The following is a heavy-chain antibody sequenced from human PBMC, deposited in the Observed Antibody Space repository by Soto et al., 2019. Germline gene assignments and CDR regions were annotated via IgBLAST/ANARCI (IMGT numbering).Heavy chain of an antibody. J-gene: IGHJ5*02. V-gene: IGHV1-8*01. Sequence: ASVKVSCKASGYTFTSYDINWVRQATGQGLEWMGWMNPNSGNTGYAQKFQGRVTMTRNTAISTAYMELSSLRSEDTAVYYCVPKYYFDSTASRLGHLFHPWGQGTLVTVSS. D-gene: IGHD3-22*01. CDR1: GYTFTSYD. CDR2: MNPNSGNT. CDR3: VPKYYFDSTASRLGHLFHP.